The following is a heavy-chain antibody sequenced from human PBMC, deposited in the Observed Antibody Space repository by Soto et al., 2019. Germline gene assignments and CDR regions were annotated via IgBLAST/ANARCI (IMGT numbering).Heavy chain of an antibody. CDR2: IYYSGST. V-gene: IGHV4-31*03. D-gene: IGHD4-17*01. CDR3: ARGLSVTLFDN. J-gene: IGHJ4*02. Sequence: QVQLQESGPGLVKPSQTLSLTCTVSGGSISTGGYYWTWIRQHPGKGLEWIGYIYYSGSTYYNPSLTSRVTISVDTSKKQFSLKPSSVTAADTAVYYWARGLSVTLFDNWGQGTLVTVSS. CDR1: GGSISTGGYY.